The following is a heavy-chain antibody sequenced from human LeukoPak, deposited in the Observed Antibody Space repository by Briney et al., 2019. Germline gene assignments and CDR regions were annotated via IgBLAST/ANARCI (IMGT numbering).Heavy chain of an antibody. J-gene: IGHJ4*02. CDR2: IYHSGST. Sequence: PSETLSLTCTVSGYSISSGYYWGWIRQPPGKGLEWIGSIYHSGSTYYNPSLKSRVTISVDTSKNQFSLKLSSVTAADTAVYYCARHPRPHYDILTGYYNHYFDYWGQGTLVTVSS. V-gene: IGHV4-38-2*02. CDR1: GYSISSGYY. CDR3: ARHPRPHYDILTGYYNHYFDY. D-gene: IGHD3-9*01.